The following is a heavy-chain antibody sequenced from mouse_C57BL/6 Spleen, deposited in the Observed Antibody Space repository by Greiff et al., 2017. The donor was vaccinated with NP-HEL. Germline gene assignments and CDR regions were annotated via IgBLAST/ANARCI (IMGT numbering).Heavy chain of an antibody. Sequence: QVQLQQPGAELVKPGASVKLSCKASGYTFTSYWMHWVKQRPGQGLEWIGMIHPNSGSTNYNEKFNSKATLTVDKSSSTAYMQLSSLTSEDSAVYYCARKGYGSSYAMDYWGQGTSVTVSS. V-gene: IGHV1-64*01. CDR1: GYTFTSYW. J-gene: IGHJ4*01. CDR2: IHPNSGST. D-gene: IGHD1-1*01. CDR3: ARKGYGSSYAMDY.